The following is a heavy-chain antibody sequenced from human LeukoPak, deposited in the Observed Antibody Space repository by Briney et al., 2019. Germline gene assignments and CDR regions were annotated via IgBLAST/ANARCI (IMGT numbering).Heavy chain of an antibody. V-gene: IGHV3-74*01. CDR3: ARDIVEDDAFGI. Sequence: GGSLRLSCAASGFTFSTHWMHWVRQAAGKGLVWVSRINSDGSNTSYADSVKGRFTISRDNAKNTLYLQMNSLRAEDTAVYYCARDIVEDDAFGIWGQGTMVTVSS. CDR1: GFTFSTHW. D-gene: IGHD3-22*01. CDR2: INSDGSNT. J-gene: IGHJ3*02.